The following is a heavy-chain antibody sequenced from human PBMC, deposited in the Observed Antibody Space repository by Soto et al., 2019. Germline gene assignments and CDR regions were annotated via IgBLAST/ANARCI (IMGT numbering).Heavy chain of an antibody. J-gene: IGHJ3*02. V-gene: IGHV3-30-3*01. CDR1: GFTFSSYA. Sequence: ESGGGVVQPGRSLRLSCAASGFTFSSYAMHWVRQAPGKGLEWVAVISYDGSNKYYADSVKGRFTISRDNSKNTLYLQMNSLRAEDTAVYYCARDGYNYKGAFDIWGQGTMVTVSS. D-gene: IGHD5-12*01. CDR2: ISYDGSNK. CDR3: ARDGYNYKGAFDI.